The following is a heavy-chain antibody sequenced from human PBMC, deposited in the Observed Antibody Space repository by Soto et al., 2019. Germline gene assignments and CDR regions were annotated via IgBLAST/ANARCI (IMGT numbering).Heavy chain of an antibody. CDR2: ISSSGSTI. CDR3: AGNYDYIWGSYRYMDV. D-gene: IGHD3-16*02. V-gene: IGHV3-11*01. J-gene: IGHJ6*03. CDR1: GFTFSDYY. Sequence: PGGSLRLSCAASGFTFSDYYMSWIRQAPGKGLEWVSYISSSGSTIYYADSVKGRFTISRDNAKNSLYLQMNSLRAEDTAVYYCAGNYDYIWGSYRYMDVWGKGTTVTVSS.